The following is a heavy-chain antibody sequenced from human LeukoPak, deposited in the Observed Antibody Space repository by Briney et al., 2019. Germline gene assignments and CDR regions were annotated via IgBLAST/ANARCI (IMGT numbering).Heavy chain of an antibody. Sequence: ASVKVSCKASGYTFTSYGISWVRQAPGQGLEWMGWISAYNGNTNYAQKLQGRVAMTTDTSTTTAYMELRSLRSDDTAVYYCARGSSYGFSMGYWGQGTLVTVSS. J-gene: IGHJ4*02. CDR2: ISAYNGNT. CDR3: ARGSSYGFSMGY. CDR1: GYTFTSYG. V-gene: IGHV1-18*01. D-gene: IGHD5-18*01.